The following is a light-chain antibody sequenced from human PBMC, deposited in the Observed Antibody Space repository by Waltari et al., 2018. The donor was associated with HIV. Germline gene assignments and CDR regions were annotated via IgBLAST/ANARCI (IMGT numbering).Light chain of an antibody. CDR1: SSNIRAGYA. V-gene: IGLV1-40*01. Sequence: QSVLTQPPSVSGAPGQRVTISCTGTSSNIRAGYAVHWYQQLPGTAPKLLIYANIHRPSGVPDRFSVSKSATSASLAITGLQAEDEADYFCQSYDSSLSAYVVFGGGTKLTVL. CDR2: ANI. J-gene: IGLJ2*01. CDR3: QSYDSSLSAYVV.